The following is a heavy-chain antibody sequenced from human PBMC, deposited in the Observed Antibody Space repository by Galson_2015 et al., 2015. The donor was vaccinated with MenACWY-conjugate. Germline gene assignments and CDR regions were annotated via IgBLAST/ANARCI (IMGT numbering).Heavy chain of an antibody. CDR2: ISSSSSTI. V-gene: IGHV3-48*04. CDR3: ARDIRRAGRYGDYGVTVPYYFDY. J-gene: IGHJ4*02. D-gene: IGHD4-17*01. Sequence: SLRLSCAASGFTFSSYSMNWVRQAPGKGLEWVSYISSSSSTIYYADSVKGRFTISRDNAKNSLYLQMNSLRAEDTAVYYCARDIRRAGRYGDYGVTVPYYFDYWGQGTLVTVSS. CDR1: GFTFSSYS.